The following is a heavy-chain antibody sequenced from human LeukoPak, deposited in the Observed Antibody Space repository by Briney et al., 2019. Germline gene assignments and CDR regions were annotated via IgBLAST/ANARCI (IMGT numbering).Heavy chain of an antibody. D-gene: IGHD6-13*01. Sequence: GGSLRLSCAASGFTFSSYGMHWVRQAPGKGLEWVAVISYDGSNKYYADSVKGRFTISRDNSKNTLYLQMNGLRAEDTAVYYCAKDRSSSPDYWGQGTLVTVSS. CDR1: GFTFSSYG. J-gene: IGHJ4*02. V-gene: IGHV3-30*18. CDR3: AKDRSSSPDY. CDR2: ISYDGSNK.